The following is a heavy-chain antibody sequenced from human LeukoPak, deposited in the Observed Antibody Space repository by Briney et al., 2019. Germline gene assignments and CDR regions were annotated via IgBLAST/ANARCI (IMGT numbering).Heavy chain of an antibody. CDR1: GGSISSYY. J-gene: IGHJ4*02. CDR3: ARSRSLRALYYFDY. CDR2: IYYSGST. Sequence: TSETLSLTCTVSGGSISSYYWSWIRQPPGKGLEWIGYIYYSGSTNYNPSLKSRVTISVDTSKNQFSLKLSSVTAADTAVYYCARSRSLRALYYFDYWGQGTLVTVSS. V-gene: IGHV4-59*01.